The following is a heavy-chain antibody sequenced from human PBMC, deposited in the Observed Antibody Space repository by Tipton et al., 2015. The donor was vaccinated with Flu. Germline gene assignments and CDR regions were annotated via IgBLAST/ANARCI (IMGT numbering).Heavy chain of an antibody. CDR1: GGSISSYY. CDR3: ARGYAGWFDP. CDR2: IYYSGST. V-gene: IGHV4-59*01. Sequence: TLSLTCTVSGGSISSYYWSWIRQPPGKGLEWIGYIYYSGSTNYNPSLKSRVTISVDTSKNQYSLKLSSVTAEDTAVYYCARGYAGWFDPWGQGTLVTVSS. J-gene: IGHJ5*02. D-gene: IGHD5-18*01.